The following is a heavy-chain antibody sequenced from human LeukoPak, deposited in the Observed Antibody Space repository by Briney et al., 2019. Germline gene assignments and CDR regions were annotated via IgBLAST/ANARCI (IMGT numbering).Heavy chain of an antibody. J-gene: IGHJ6*03. CDR3: AKLKPGHPLRLHYYMDV. D-gene: IGHD1-14*01. Sequence: PGGSLRLSCAASGFTFSSYGMGWVRQAPGKGLEWVSAISGSGGSTYYADSVKGRFTISRDNSKNTLYLQLNSLRADDTAVYYCAKLKPGHPLRLHYYMDVWGKGTTVTVSS. V-gene: IGHV3-23*01. CDR2: ISGSGGST. CDR1: GFTFSSYG.